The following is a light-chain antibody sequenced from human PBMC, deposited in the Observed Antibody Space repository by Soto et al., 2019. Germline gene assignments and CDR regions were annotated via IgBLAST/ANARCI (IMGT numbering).Light chain of an antibody. CDR3: SSYASSSTYV. V-gene: IGLV2-18*02. Sequence: QSVLTQPPSVSGSPGQSVAISCTGTSSDVGSYNRVSWYQQPPGTAPKVMIYEVSNRPSGVPDRFSGSKSGNTASLTISGLQAEDEADYYCSSYASSSTYVCGTATMVTVL. CDR2: EVS. J-gene: IGLJ1*01. CDR1: SSDVGSYNR.